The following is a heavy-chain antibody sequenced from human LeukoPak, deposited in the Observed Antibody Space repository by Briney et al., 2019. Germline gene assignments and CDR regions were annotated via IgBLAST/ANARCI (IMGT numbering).Heavy chain of an antibody. Sequence: PGGSLRLSCAASGFTFRGYSMNWVRQAPGKGLEWVSYISSSSSTIYYADSVKGRFTISRDNAKNSLYLQMNSLRAEDTAMYYCARDDCSSASCYFWDSWGQGTLVTVSS. V-gene: IGHV3-48*01. J-gene: IGHJ4*02. CDR1: GFTFRGYS. CDR2: ISSSSSTI. CDR3: ARDDCSSASCYFWDS. D-gene: IGHD2-2*01.